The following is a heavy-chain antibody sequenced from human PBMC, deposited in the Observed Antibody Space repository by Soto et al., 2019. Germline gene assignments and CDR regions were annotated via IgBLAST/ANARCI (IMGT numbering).Heavy chain of an antibody. CDR3: AWGDADYHDGNGDLGRY. Sequence: EVQLVESGGDLVQPGGSLRLSCAASGFTFSSYWMHWVRQAPGKGLVWVSRIKSDGSGAIYADSVKGRFTVSRDNAKNTLERLTNSQRTEDTAVYYCAWGDADYHDGNGDLGRYWGQGTRVTVSS. J-gene: IGHJ4*02. V-gene: IGHV3-74*01. CDR1: GFTFSSYW. CDR2: IKSDGSGA. D-gene: IGHD3-22*01.